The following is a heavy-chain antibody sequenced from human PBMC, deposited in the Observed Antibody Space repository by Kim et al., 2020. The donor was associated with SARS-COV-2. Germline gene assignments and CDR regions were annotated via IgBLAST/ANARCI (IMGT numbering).Heavy chain of an antibody. D-gene: IGHD6-19*01. CDR3: ARDRQRAGTGVDY. Sequence: SQTFSLTCDISGDSVSSNIAACNWISQSPSRGLEWLGRTYYRSKWFTDNALSVKVRITINPYTSKNQFSLQLNSVTPEYTAVYYCARDRQRAGTGVDYWGQGTLATVSS. V-gene: IGHV6-1*01. CDR1: GDSVSSNIAA. CDR2: TYYRSKWFT. J-gene: IGHJ4*02.